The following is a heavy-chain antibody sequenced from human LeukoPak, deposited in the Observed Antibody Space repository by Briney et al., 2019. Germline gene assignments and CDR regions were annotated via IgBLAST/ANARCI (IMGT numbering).Heavy chain of an antibody. CDR2: INPNSGGT. CDR1: GYTFTGYY. V-gene: IGHV1-2*02. J-gene: IGHJ4*02. D-gene: IGHD4-17*01. Sequence: ASVKVSCKASGYTFTGYYMHWVRQAPGQGLEWMGWINPNSGGTNYAQKFQGRVTMTRDTSISTAYMELSRLRSDDTAVYHCARNDYGDYKSDYWGQGTLVTVSS. CDR3: ARNDYGDYKSDY.